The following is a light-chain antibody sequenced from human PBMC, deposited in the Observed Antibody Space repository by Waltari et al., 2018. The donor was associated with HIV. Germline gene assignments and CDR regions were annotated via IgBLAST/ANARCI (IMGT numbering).Light chain of an antibody. CDR1: RSNIGAGLI. CDR3: QSYDMSQSGSLV. V-gene: IGLV1-40*01. J-gene: IGLJ2*01. CDR2: DNN. Sequence: QSVLTQPPSVSGAPGQRVTIACTGTRSNIGAGLIVPCFQQIPGIAPKLPIDDNNIRPSGVPDRFSGSKSGTSASLAITGLQSEDEADYYCQSYDMSQSGSLVFGGGTKLTVL.